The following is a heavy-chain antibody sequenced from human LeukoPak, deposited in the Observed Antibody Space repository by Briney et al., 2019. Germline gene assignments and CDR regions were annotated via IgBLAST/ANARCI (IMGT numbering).Heavy chain of an antibody. V-gene: IGHV3-9*01. D-gene: IGHD7-27*01. CDR3: AKVGTRLGYFDY. Sequence: GRSLRLSCAASGFTFDDYAKHWVRQAPGKGLEWVSGISWNSGSIGYADSVKGRFTISGDNAKNSLYLQMNSLRAEDTALYYCAKVGTRLGYFDYWGQGTLVTVSS. CDR1: GFTFDDYA. J-gene: IGHJ4*02. CDR2: ISWNSGSI.